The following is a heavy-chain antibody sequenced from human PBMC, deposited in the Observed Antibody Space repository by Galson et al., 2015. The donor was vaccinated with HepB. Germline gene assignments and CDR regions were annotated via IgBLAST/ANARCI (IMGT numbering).Heavy chain of an antibody. D-gene: IGHD3-10*01. J-gene: IGHJ4*02. CDR1: GGSISSSSYY. CDR2: IYYSGST. CDR3: ARTLWFRCFDY. V-gene: IGHV4-39*07. Sequence: SETLSLTCTVSGGSISSSSYYWGWIRQPPGKGLEWIGNIYYSGSTYYNPSLKSRVTISVDTSKNQFSLKLSSVTAADTAVYYCARTLWFRCFDYWGQGTLVTVSS.